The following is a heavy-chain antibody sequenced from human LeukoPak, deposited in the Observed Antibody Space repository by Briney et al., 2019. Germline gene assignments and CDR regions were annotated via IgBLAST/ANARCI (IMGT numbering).Heavy chain of an antibody. CDR3: ASQDERITMVRGVIRFDY. Sequence: PSETLSLTCTVSGGSISSSSYYWGWIRQPPGKGLEWIGSIYYSGSTYYNPSLKSRVTISVGTSKNQFSLKLSSVTAADTAVYYCASQDERITMVRGVIRFDYWGQGTLVTVSS. D-gene: IGHD3-10*01. CDR1: GGSISSSSYY. CDR2: IYYSGST. J-gene: IGHJ4*02. V-gene: IGHV4-39*01.